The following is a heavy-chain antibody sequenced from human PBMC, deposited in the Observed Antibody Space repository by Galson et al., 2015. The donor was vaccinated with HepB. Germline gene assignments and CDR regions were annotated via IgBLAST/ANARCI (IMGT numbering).Heavy chain of an antibody. Sequence: SVKVSCKASGYTFTGYYMHWVRQAPGQGLEWMGRINPNSGGTNYAQKFQGRVTMTRDTSISTAYMELSRLRSDDTAVYYCARVHRGYCSGGSCYSVPYWGQGTLVTVSS. V-gene: IGHV1-2*06. CDR2: INPNSGGT. D-gene: IGHD2-15*01. CDR3: ARVHRGYCSGGSCYSVPY. CDR1: GYTFTGYY. J-gene: IGHJ4*02.